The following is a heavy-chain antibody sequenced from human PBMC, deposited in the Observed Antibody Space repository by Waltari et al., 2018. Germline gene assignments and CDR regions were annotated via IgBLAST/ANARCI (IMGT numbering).Heavy chain of an antibody. Sequence: EVQLVQSGAEVKKPGESLKISCKGSGNSCTSYWTGWDSQRPGKGREWMGIIYPGDSDTRYSPSFQGQVTISADKSISTAYLQWSSLKASDPAMYYCARRGSGWSFDYWGQGPLVTVSS. CDR3: ARRGSGWSFDY. J-gene: IGHJ4*02. V-gene: IGHV5-51*01. D-gene: IGHD6-19*01. CDR1: GNSCTSYW. CDR2: IYPGDSDT.